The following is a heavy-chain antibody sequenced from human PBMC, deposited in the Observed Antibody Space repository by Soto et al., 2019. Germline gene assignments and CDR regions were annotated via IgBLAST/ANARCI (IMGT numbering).Heavy chain of an antibody. Sequence: GGSLRLSCAASGFTFSSYAMHWVRQAPGKGLEWVAVISYDGSNKYYADSVKGRFTISRDNSKNTLYLQMNSLRAEDTAVYYCARDIRLGYCSSTSCYGPASGWGQGTLVTVSS. CDR1: GFTFSSYA. V-gene: IGHV3-30-3*01. D-gene: IGHD2-2*01. J-gene: IGHJ4*02. CDR2: ISYDGSNK. CDR3: ARDIRLGYCSSTSCYGPASG.